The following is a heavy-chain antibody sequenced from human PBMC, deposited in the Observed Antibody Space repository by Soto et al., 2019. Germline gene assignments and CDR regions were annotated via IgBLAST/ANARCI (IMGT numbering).Heavy chain of an antibody. Sequence: SETLSLTCTVSGGSIISGGYSWTWIRQHPGKGLEYIGYIYSSGSTYYNPSLESRVSISVDTSKNQFSLKLNSVTAADTAVYYCAVPPRYSSGWYDYWGQGTLVTVSS. CDR2: IYSSGST. J-gene: IGHJ4*02. V-gene: IGHV4-31*03. D-gene: IGHD6-19*01. CDR1: GGSIISGGYS. CDR3: AVPPRYSSGWYDY.